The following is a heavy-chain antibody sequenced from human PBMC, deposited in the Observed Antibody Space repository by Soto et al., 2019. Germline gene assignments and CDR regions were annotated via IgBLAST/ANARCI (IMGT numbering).Heavy chain of an antibody. CDR1: GGTFSSYA. V-gene: IGHV1-69*13. CDR3: ARHKFVSERHSDLPGVMDV. J-gene: IGHJ6*02. Sequence: SVKVSCKASGGTFSSYAISWVRQAPGQGLEWMGGIIPIFGAANYAQKFQGRVTITADESTSTAYMELSSLRSEDTAVYYCARHKFVSERHSDLPGVMDVWSQGTTDTVS. D-gene: IGHD2-21*01. CDR2: IIPIFGAA.